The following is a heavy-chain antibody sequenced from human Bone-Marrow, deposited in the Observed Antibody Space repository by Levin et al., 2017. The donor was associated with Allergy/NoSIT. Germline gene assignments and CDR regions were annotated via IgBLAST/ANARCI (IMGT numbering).Heavy chain of an antibody. Sequence: GESLKISCAASGFTFEDHTMHWVRQAPGKGLEWVSLISWNGGNIFYADSVEGRFTVSRDNSKNSLYLQMESLRIEDTALYYCTKVRAVAGWGYFDYWGLGTLVTVSS. V-gene: IGHV3-43*01. CDR2: ISWNGGNI. J-gene: IGHJ4*02. D-gene: IGHD6-19*01. CDR1: GFTFEDHT. CDR3: TKVRAVAGWGYFDY.